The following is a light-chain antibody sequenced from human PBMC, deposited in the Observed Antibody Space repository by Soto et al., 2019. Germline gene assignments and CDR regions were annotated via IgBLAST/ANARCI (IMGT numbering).Light chain of an antibody. CDR1: QSISGSY. CDR2: GAT. CDR3: QQYNNWPPLT. V-gene: IGKV3D-15*01. J-gene: IGKJ4*01. Sequence: EIVLTQSPGTLSLSPGERVTLSCRASQSISGSYLAWYQQKRGQAPRLLVYGATTRATGIPDRFSGSGYGTEFTLTISSLQSEDFAVYYCQQYNNWPPLTFGGGTKVDIK.